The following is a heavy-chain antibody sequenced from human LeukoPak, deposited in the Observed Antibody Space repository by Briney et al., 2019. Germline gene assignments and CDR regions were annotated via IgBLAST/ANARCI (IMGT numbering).Heavy chain of an antibody. V-gene: IGHV3-48*04. D-gene: IGHD3-3*01. Sequence: PGGSLRLSCADSGYTFRIFGLNWVRQAPGKGPEWVSYINARSGITYYADSVQGRFTISRDDARESVFLQMDGLRVDDTAVYYCARTYDFGRGRPGDTFDIWGQGTMVTFSS. J-gene: IGHJ3*02. CDR1: GYTFRIFG. CDR3: ARTYDFGRGRPGDTFDI. CDR2: INARSGIT.